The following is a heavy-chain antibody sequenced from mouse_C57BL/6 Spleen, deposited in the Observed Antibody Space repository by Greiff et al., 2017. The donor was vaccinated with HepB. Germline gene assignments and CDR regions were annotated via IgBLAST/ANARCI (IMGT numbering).Heavy chain of an antibody. D-gene: IGHD1-2*01. CDR3: AGLRRDFDY. CDR2: IYPGDGDT. V-gene: IGHV1-82*01. Sequence: QVQLQQSGPELVKPGASVKISCKASGYAFSSSWMNWVKQRPGKGLEWIGRIYPGDGDTNYNGKFKGKATLTADKSSSTAYMQLSSLTSEDSAVYFCAGLRRDFDYWGQGTTLTVSS. CDR1: GYAFSSSW. J-gene: IGHJ2*01.